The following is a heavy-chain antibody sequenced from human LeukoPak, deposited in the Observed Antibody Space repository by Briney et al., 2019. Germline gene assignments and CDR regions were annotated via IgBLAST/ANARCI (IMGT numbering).Heavy chain of an antibody. CDR1: GGSFSGYY. V-gene: IGHV4-59*01. CDR3: ARVEGRYDILTGYFPDAFDI. Sequence: SETLSLTCAVYGGSFSGYYWSWIRQPPGKGLEWIGYIYYSGSTNYNPSLKSRVTISVDTSKNQFSLKLSSVTAADTAVYYCARVEGRYDILTGYFPDAFDIWGQGTMVTVSS. J-gene: IGHJ3*02. CDR2: IYYSGST. D-gene: IGHD3-9*01.